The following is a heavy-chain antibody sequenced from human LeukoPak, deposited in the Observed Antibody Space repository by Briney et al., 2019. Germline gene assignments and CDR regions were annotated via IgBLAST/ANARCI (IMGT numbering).Heavy chain of an antibody. CDR1: GFTFSSYG. V-gene: IGHV3-23*01. D-gene: IGHD3-9*01. CDR3: VKDVLRYFDWLLYSSDY. CDR2: ISGSGGST. Sequence: GGSLRLSCAASGFTFSSYGMSWVRQAPGKGLEWVSAISGSGGSTYYADSVKGRFTISRDNSKNTLYLQINSLRAEDTAVYYCVKDVLRYFDWLLYSSDYWGQGTLVTVSS. J-gene: IGHJ4*02.